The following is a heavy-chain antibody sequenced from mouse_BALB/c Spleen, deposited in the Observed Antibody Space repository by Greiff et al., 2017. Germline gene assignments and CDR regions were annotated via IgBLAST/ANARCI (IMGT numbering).Heavy chain of an antibody. CDR2: ISSGSSTI. J-gene: IGHJ3*01. CDR1: GFTFSSFG. V-gene: IGHV5-17*02. CDR3: AKSPYYYGSSYDWFAY. Sequence: EVQLVESGGGLVQPGGSRKLSCAASGFTFSSFGMHWVRQAPEKGLEWIAYISSGSSTIYYADTVKGRFTISRDNPKNTLFLQMTSLRSEDTAMYYCAKSPYYYGSSYDWFAYWGQGTLVTVSA. D-gene: IGHD1-1*01.